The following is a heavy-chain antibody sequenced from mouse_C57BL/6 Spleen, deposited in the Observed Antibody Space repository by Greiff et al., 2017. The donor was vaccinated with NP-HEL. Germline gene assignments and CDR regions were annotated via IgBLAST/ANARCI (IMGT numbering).Heavy chain of an antibody. Sequence: QVQLQQPGAEPVKPGASVKLSCKASGYTFTSYWMHWVKQRPGQGLEWIGMIHPNSGSTNYNEKFKSKATLTVDKSSSTAYMQLSSLTSEDSAVYYCARTDSNYPAWFAYWGQGTLVTVSA. CDR2: IHPNSGST. D-gene: IGHD2-5*01. V-gene: IGHV1-64*01. CDR1: GYTFTSYW. CDR3: ARTDSNYPAWFAY. J-gene: IGHJ3*01.